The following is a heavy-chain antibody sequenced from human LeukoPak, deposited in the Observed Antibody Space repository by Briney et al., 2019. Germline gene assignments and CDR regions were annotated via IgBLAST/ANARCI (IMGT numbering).Heavy chain of an antibody. CDR3: ARLGFPRKLWLFG. V-gene: IGHV1-8*01. D-gene: IGHD5-18*01. J-gene: IGHJ4*02. CDR1: GYTFTSYD. CDR2: MNPNSGNT. Sequence: ASVKVSCKASGYTFTSYDINWVRQATGQELEWMGWMNPNSGNTGYAQKFQGRVTMTRNTSISTAYMELSSLRSEDTAVYYCARLGFPRKLWLFGWGQGTLVTVSS.